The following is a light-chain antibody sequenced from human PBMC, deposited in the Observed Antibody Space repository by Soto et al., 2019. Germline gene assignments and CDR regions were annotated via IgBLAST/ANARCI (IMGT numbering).Light chain of an antibody. CDR1: SSDVGGYDY. V-gene: IGLV2-14*03. J-gene: IGLJ1*01. Sequence: QSVLTQPASVSGSPGQSITISCTGTSSDVGGYDYVSWYQQHPGKAPKVIIYDVHNRPSGVSSRFSGSKSGNTASLSISGLQAEDEADYYCSSYSSSATNYVFGSGTKVTVL. CDR2: DVH. CDR3: SSYSSSATNYV.